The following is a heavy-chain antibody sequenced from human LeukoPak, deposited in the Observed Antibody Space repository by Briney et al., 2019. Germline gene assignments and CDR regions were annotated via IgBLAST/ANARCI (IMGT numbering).Heavy chain of an antibody. V-gene: IGHV4-34*01. J-gene: IGHJ6*03. D-gene: IGHD3-10*01. Sequence: PSETLSLTCAVYGGSFSGYYWSWIRQPPGEGLEWIGEINHSGSTNYNPSLKSRVTISVDTSKNQFSLKLSSVTAADTAVYYCARGSKIQTGSGSYYSHYYYYMDVWGKGTTVTVSS. CDR1: GGSFSGYY. CDR2: INHSGST. CDR3: ARGSKIQTGSGSYYSHYYYYMDV.